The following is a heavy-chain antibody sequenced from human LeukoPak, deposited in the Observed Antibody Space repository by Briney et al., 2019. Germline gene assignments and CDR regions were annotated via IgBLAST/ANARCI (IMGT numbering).Heavy chain of an antibody. Sequence: SETLSLTCAVYGGTFSGYYWSWIRQPPGKGLEWIGEINHSGSTNYNPSLKSRVTISVDTSKNQFSLKLSPVTAADTAVYYCARGVAARRGYFQHWGQGTLVTVSS. V-gene: IGHV4-34*01. D-gene: IGHD6-6*01. CDR3: ARGVAARRGYFQH. J-gene: IGHJ1*01. CDR1: GGTFSGYY. CDR2: INHSGST.